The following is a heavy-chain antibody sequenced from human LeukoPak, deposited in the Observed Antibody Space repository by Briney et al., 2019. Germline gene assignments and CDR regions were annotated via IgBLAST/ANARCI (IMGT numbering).Heavy chain of an antibody. Sequence: ASVKVSCKASGGTFSSYAISWVRQAPGQGLEWMGGIIPIFGTANYAQKLQGRVTMTTDTSTSTAYMELRSLRSDDTAVYYCARDSSITFGGVMGDAFDIWGQGTMVTVSS. CDR3: ARDSSITFGGVMGDAFDI. CDR1: GGTFSSYA. D-gene: IGHD3-16*01. CDR2: IIPIFGTA. J-gene: IGHJ3*02. V-gene: IGHV1-69*05.